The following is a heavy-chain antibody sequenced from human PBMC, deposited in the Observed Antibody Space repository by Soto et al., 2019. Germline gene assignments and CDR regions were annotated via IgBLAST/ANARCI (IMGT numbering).Heavy chain of an antibody. V-gene: IGHV1-69*13. J-gene: IGHJ3*02. CDR2: IIPIFGTA. Sequence: ASVKVSCKASGGTFSSYAISWVRQAPGQGLEWMGGIIPIFGTANYAQKFQGRVAITADESTSTAYMELSSLRSEDTAVYYCARELIAVAGDDAFDIWGQGTMVTVSS. CDR3: ARELIAVAGDDAFDI. CDR1: GGTFSSYA. D-gene: IGHD6-19*01.